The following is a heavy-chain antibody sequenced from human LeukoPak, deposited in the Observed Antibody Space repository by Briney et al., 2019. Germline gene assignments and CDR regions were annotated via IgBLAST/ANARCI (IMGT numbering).Heavy chain of an antibody. Sequence: GGSLRLSCAASGFTFSSYSMNWVRQAPGKGLEWVSSIGSSSSYIYYADSVKGRFTISRDNAKNSLYLQMNSLRAEDTAVYYCARDYGDDEGYWGQGTLVTVSS. CDR1: GFTFSSYS. J-gene: IGHJ4*02. CDR3: ARDYGDDEGY. V-gene: IGHV3-21*01. CDR2: IGSSSSYI. D-gene: IGHD4-17*01.